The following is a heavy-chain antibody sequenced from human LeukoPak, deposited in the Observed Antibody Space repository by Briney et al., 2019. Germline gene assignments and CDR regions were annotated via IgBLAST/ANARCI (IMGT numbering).Heavy chain of an antibody. CDR1: GFSVSNCY. J-gene: IGHJ3*02. Sequence: GSLRLSCAVSGFSVSNCYMNWVRQAPGKGLEWVSVIYPGGTTYYTDSVKGRFTISRDSSNNTLSLQMNSLRAEDTAVYHCAREVTPRGPFNIWGQGAVVTVSS. CDR3: AREVTPRGPFNI. CDR2: IYPGGTT. V-gene: IGHV3-66*01. D-gene: IGHD2-21*02.